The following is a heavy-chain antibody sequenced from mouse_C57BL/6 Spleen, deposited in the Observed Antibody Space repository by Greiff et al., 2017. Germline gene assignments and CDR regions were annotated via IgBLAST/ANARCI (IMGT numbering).Heavy chain of an antibody. V-gene: IGHV1-18*01. J-gene: IGHJ2*01. Sequence: EVKLMESGPELVKPGASVKIPCKASGYTFTDYNMDWVKQSHGKSLEWIGDINPNNGGTIYNQKFKGKATLTVDKSSSTAYMELLSLTSEDTAVYYCARGRYGYVPFDYWGQGTTLTVSS. CDR3: ARGRYGYVPFDY. D-gene: IGHD2-2*01. CDR1: GYTFTDYN. CDR2: INPNNGGT.